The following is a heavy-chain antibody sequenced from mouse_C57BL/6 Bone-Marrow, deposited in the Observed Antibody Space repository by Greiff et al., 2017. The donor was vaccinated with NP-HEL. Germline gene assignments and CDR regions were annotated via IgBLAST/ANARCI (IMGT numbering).Heavy chain of an antibody. CDR1: GYTFTNYW. CDR2: IYPGGGYT. V-gene: IGHV1-63*01. J-gene: IGHJ3*01. CDR3: ASYDYVSWFAY. D-gene: IGHD2-4*01. Sequence: VQGVESGAELVRPGTSVKMSCKASGYTFTNYWIGWAKQRPGHGLEWIGDIYPGGGYTNYNEKFKGKATLTADKSSSTAYMQFSSLTSEDSAIYYCASYDYVSWFAYWGQGTLVTVSA.